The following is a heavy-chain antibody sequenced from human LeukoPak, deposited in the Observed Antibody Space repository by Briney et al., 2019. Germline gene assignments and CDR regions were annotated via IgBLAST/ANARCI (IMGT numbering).Heavy chain of an antibody. CDR1: GGSISSVNYY. J-gene: IGHJ4*02. CDR2: IYYSGTT. CDR3: ARYYEVAATSKFDY. Sequence: SETLSLTCTVSGGSISSVNYYWGWIRQPPGKGLEWIGSIYYSGTTYYNPSLKSRVTISVDTSKNQFSLKLSSVTAADTALYYCARYYEVAATSKFDYWGQGTLVTVSS. D-gene: IGHD2-15*01. V-gene: IGHV4-39*01.